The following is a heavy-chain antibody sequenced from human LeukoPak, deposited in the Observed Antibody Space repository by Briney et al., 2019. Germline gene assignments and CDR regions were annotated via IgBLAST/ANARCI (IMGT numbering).Heavy chain of an antibody. V-gene: IGHV4-4*07. D-gene: IGHD5-12*01. J-gene: IGHJ4*02. Sequence: PSETLSLTGTVPGGFISGYYWSWIRLPAGKGLEGIGYIYSSRSTKYNPSLKSRVTMSVDTSKNQVSLKLSSVTAADTAIYYCARSSYSPKFLYYFDHWGQGALVTVSS. CDR2: IYSSRST. CDR3: ARSSYSPKFLYYFDH. CDR1: GGFISGYY.